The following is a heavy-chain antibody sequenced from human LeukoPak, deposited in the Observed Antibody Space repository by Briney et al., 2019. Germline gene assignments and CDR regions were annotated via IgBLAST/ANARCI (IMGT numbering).Heavy chain of an antibody. J-gene: IGHJ4*02. V-gene: IGHV3-23*01. Sequence: GGSLRLSCAASGFTFSSYAMSWVRQAPGKGLEWVSAISGSGGSTYYADSVKGRFTISRDNSKNTLYLQMNSLRAEDTAVYYCARGFGYYYGYDYWGQGTLVTVSS. D-gene: IGHD3-22*01. CDR2: ISGSGGST. CDR3: ARGFGYYYGYDY. CDR1: GFTFSSYA.